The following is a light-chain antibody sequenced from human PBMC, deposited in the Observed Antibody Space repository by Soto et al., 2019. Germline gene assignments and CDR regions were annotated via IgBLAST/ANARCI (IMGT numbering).Light chain of an antibody. CDR2: GAS. V-gene: IGKV3-15*01. Sequence: EIVMTQSPATLSVSPGERATLSCRASQSVSSNLAWYQQKPGHAPRLLIYGASTRSTGIPARFSGSGSGTAFTLSISSLQYEDFAVYYCQQYNNWPTLTFGGGTKVEIK. CDR3: QQYNNWPTLT. CDR1: QSVSSN. J-gene: IGKJ4*01.